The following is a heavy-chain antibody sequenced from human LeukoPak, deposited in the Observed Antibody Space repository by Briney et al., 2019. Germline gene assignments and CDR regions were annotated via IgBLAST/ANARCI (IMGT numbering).Heavy chain of an antibody. Sequence: GGSLRLSCAASGFTFSSYSMNWVRQAPGKGLERVSYISSSSSTIYYADSVKGRFTISRDNAKNSLYLQMNSLRAEDTADCARDLLYLAARGPRGQGTLVTVSS. CDR2: ISSSSSTI. D-gene: IGHD6-6*01. V-gene: IGHV3-48*01. CDR3: ARDLLYLAARGP. CDR1: GFTFSSYS. J-gene: IGHJ5*02.